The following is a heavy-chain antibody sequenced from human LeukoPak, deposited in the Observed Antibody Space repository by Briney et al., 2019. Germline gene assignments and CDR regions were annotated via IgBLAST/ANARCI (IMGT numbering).Heavy chain of an antibody. CDR1: GYTFTSYY. Sequence: GASVKVSCKASGYTFTSYYMHWVRQAPGQGLEWMGIINPSGGSTSYAQKFQGRVTMTRDTSTSTVYMELSSLRSEDTAVYYCARDRKPEGYSYGYVPGYWGQGTLVTVSS. V-gene: IGHV1-46*01. J-gene: IGHJ4*02. CDR3: ARDRKPEGYSYGYVPGY. D-gene: IGHD5-18*01. CDR2: INPSGGST.